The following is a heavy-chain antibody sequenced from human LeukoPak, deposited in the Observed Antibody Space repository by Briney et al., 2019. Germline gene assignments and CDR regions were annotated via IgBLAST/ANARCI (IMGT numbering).Heavy chain of an antibody. D-gene: IGHD3-10*01. CDR1: GGTFSSYA. CDR2: IIPILGIA. CDR3: ASWYYYGSGSQRFDY. J-gene: IGHJ4*02. V-gene: IGHV1-69*04. Sequence: SVKVSCKASGGTFSSYAISWVRQAPGQGLEWMGRIIPILGIANYAQKFQGRVTITADKSTSTAYMELSSLRSEDTAVYYCASWYYYGSGSQRFDYWGQGTLVTVSS.